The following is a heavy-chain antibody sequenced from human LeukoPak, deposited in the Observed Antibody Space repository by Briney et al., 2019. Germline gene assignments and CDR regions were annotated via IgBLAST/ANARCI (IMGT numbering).Heavy chain of an antibody. V-gene: IGHV1-18*01. Sequence: ASVKVSCKASDYPFTSYAIGWVRQAPGQGLEWMGWISAYNGYTNYAQSRQGRVTMTTDTSTSTAYMELRSLRSDDTAMYYCARVGGNYEGLIDYWGQGTLVTVSS. CDR3: ARVGGNYEGLIDY. CDR2: ISAYNGYT. D-gene: IGHD1-26*01. J-gene: IGHJ4*02. CDR1: DYPFTSYA.